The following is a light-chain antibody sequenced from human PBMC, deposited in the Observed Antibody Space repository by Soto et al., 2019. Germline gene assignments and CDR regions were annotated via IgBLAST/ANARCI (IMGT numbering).Light chain of an antibody. CDR3: QQYNSLIT. CDR2: KAS. CDR1: QSISTW. J-gene: IGKJ4*01. Sequence: DIQMTQSPSTLSASVGDRVTITCRASQSISTWLAWYQQKPGKAPKLLIYKASSLESGFPSRFSGSGSGTEFTLTISSLQPDDVATYYCQQYNSLITFGGGTKVEIK. V-gene: IGKV1-5*03.